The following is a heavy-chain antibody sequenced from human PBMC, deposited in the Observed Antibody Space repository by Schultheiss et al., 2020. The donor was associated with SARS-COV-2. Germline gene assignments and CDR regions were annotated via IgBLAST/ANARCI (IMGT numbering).Heavy chain of an antibody. Sequence: SETLSLTCAVSGGSISSSNWWSWVRQPPGKGLEWIGSIYYSGSTYYNPSLKSRVTISVDTSKNQFSLKLSSVTAADTAVYYCASRRDGYNYWGQGTLVTVSS. CDR1: GGSISSSNW. J-gene: IGHJ4*02. D-gene: IGHD5-24*01. V-gene: IGHV4-39*01. CDR2: IYYSGST. CDR3: ASRRDGYNY.